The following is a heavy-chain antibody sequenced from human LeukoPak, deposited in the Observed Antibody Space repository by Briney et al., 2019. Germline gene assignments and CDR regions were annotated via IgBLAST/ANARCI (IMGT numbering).Heavy chain of an antibody. CDR2: ISWNSSSI. Sequence: GRSLRLSCAASGFTFDDYAMHWVRQAPGKGLEWVSGISWNSSSIGYADSVKGRFTISRGNAKNSLYLQMNSLRAEDTALYYCAKDMATGYSSGWYYYYYYYGMDVWGQGTTVTVSS. V-gene: IGHV3-9*01. CDR3: AKDMATGYSSGWYYYYYYYGMDV. D-gene: IGHD6-19*01. CDR1: GFTFDDYA. J-gene: IGHJ6*02.